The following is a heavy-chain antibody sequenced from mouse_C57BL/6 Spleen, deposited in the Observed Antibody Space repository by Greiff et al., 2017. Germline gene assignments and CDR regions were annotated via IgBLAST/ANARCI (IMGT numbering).Heavy chain of an antibody. D-gene: IGHD2-4*01. J-gene: IGHJ1*03. V-gene: IGHV1-80*01. CDR3: ARSRDYDYDWYFDV. Sequence: VQLQQSGAELVKPGASVKISCKASGYAFSSYWMNWVKQRPGKGLEWIGQIYPGDGDTNYNGKFKGKATLTADKSSSTAYMQLSSLTSEDSAVYFCARSRDYDYDWYFDVWGTGTTVTVSS. CDR2: IYPGDGDT. CDR1: GYAFSSYW.